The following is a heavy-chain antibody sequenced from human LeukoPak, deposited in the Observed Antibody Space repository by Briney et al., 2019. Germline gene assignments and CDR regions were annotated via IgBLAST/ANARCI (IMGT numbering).Heavy chain of an antibody. Sequence: GASVKVSCKASGGTCSSYAICWVRQAPGQGLEWMGRIIPIFGTANYAQKFQGRVTITTDESTSTAYMELSSLRSEDTAVYYCARGMVRGVITAYYYYMDVWGKGTTVTVSS. CDR3: ARGMVRGVITAYYYYMDV. J-gene: IGHJ6*03. D-gene: IGHD3-10*01. V-gene: IGHV1-69*05. CDR1: GGTCSSYA. CDR2: IIPIFGTA.